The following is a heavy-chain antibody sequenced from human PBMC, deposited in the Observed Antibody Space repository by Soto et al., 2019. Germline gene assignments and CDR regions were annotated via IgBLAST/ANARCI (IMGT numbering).Heavy chain of an antibody. CDR2: ISAYNGNT. CDR3: ARESGRFLDY. D-gene: IGHD3-3*01. J-gene: IGHJ4*02. Sequence: ATEKVSCKASGYTFTSYGISWVQQAPGQGLEWMGWISAYNGNTNYAQKLQGRVTMTTDTSTSTAYMELRSLRSDDTAVYYCARESGRFLDYWGQGTLVTVSS. CDR1: GYTFTSYG. V-gene: IGHV1-18*04.